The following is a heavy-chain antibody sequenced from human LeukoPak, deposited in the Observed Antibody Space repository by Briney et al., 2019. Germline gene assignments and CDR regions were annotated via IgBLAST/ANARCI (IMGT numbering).Heavy chain of an antibody. D-gene: IGHD3-9*01. J-gene: IGHJ4*02. CDR2: INANSGST. V-gene: IGHV1-2*02. CDR1: GHTFTGYY. Sequence: GASVKVSCKASGHTFTGYYMHWVRQAPGQGLEWMGWINANSGSTNYAQKFQGRVTMTRDTSISTAYMELSRLRYDDTAVYYCARDWLLRYSQGGFDSWGQGSLVTVSS. CDR3: ARDWLLRYSQGGFDS.